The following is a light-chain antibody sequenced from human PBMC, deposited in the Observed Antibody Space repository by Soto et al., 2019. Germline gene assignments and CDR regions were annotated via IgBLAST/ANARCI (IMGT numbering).Light chain of an antibody. CDR2: AAS. J-gene: IGKJ2*01. CDR1: QSISSY. Sequence: DIQMTQSPSSLSASVGDRVTITCRASQSISSYLNWYQQKPGKAPKLLIYAASSLQSRVPAMFSGSGSGTDFTLPISSLPPEDFATYYCQQSYSTPYTFGQGTKLEIK. CDR3: QQSYSTPYT. V-gene: IGKV1-39*01.